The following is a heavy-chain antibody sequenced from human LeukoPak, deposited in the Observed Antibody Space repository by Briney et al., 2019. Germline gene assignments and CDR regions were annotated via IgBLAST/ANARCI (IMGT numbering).Heavy chain of an antibody. V-gene: IGHV3-30*04. Sequence: AGGSLRLSCAASGFTFSSYAMHWVRQAPGKGLEWVAIISYDGSNEYYADSVKGRFTISRDNSKNTLYLQMNSLRAEDTAVYYCANHYDILTGYSYYFDYWGQGTLVTVSS. CDR1: GFTFSSYA. CDR3: ANHYDILTGYSYYFDY. J-gene: IGHJ4*02. D-gene: IGHD3-9*01. CDR2: ISYDGSNE.